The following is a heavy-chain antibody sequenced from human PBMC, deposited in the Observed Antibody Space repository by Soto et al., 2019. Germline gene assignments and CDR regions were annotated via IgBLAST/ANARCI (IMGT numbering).Heavy chain of an antibody. CDR2: IYNSGST. Sequence: SETLSLTCTVSGGSVISGSYYWSWIRQPPGKGLEWIGHIYNSGSTYSNPSLKTPVTISVDTSKNQFSLQLSSVTAADTAVYYCARGPAGDKVDYWGQGTLVTVSS. CDR3: ARGPAGDKVDY. CDR1: GGSVISGSYY. V-gene: IGHV4-30-4*08. D-gene: IGHD7-27*01. J-gene: IGHJ4*02.